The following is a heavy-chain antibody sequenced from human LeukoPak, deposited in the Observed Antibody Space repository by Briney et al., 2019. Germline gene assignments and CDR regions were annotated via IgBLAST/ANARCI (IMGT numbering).Heavy chain of an antibody. CDR3: TTGGRGYDYLFDY. D-gene: IGHD5-12*01. CDR2: LKSNTDGGTT. Sequence: GGSLRLSCATSGFPFSDFSMSWVRQAPGKGLEWVGRLKSNTDGGTTDYAAPVKGRFTISRDDSKNTLYLQMNSLKTEDTAVYYCTTGGRGYDYLFDYWGQGTLVTVSS. CDR1: GFPFSDFS. J-gene: IGHJ4*02. V-gene: IGHV3-15*01.